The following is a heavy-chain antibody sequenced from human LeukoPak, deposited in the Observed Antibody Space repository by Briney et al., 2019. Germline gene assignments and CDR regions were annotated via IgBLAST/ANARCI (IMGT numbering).Heavy chain of an antibody. Sequence: SETLSLTCTVSGGSISSGGYYWSWIRQHPGKGLEWIGYIYYSGSTYYNPSLKSRVTISVDTSKNQFSLKLSSVTAADTAVYYCARYAAYSSSWYWFDPWGQGTLVTVSS. J-gene: IGHJ5*02. V-gene: IGHV4-31*03. CDR3: ARYAAYSSSWYWFDP. D-gene: IGHD6-13*01. CDR2: IYYSGST. CDR1: GGSISSGGYY.